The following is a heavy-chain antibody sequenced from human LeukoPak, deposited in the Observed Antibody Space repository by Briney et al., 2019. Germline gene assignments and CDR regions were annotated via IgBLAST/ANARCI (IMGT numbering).Heavy chain of an antibody. V-gene: IGHV4-61*01. D-gene: IGHD1-26*01. CDR1: GGSISSGSYY. CDR2: IYYSGST. CDR3: ASSRVGATQLDFDY. J-gene: IGHJ4*02. Sequence: SQTLSLTCTVSGGSISSGSYYWSWIRQPPGKGLEWIGYIYYSGSTNYNPSLKSRVTISVDTSKNQFSLKLSSVTAADTAVYYCASSRVGATQLDFDYWGQGTLVTVSS.